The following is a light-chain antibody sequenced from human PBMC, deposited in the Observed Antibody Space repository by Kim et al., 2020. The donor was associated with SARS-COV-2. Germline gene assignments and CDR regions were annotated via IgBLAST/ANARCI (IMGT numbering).Light chain of an antibody. CDR2: DAS. CDR3: QQYDNLLFT. CDR1: QDIRNY. J-gene: IGKJ3*01. Sequence: ASVGDRVTITCQASQDIRNYLNWYQQKPGKAPKHLIYDASTLETGVPSRFSGSGSGTDFTFTISSLQPADIATYYCQQYDNLLFTFGPGTKVDIK. V-gene: IGKV1-33*01.